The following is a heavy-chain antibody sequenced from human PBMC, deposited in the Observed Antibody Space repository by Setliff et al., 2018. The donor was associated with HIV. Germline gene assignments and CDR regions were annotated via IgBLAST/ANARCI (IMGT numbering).Heavy chain of an antibody. CDR1: GYTFTSYG. J-gene: IGHJ4*02. CDR3: ARDRRPAGINYGYGYLDD. Sequence: GASVKVSCKASGYTFTSYGLSWVRQAPGQGLEWMGWISDYNSNTEYAQKLQGRVTITRDTSASTAYMELSSLRSEDTAVYYCARDRRPAGINYGYGYLDDWGQGTLVTVSS. D-gene: IGHD2-2*02. CDR2: ISDYNSNT. V-gene: IGHV1-18*01.